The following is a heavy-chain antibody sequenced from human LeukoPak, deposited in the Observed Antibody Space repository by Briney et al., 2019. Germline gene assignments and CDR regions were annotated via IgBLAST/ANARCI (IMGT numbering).Heavy chain of an antibody. D-gene: IGHD3-10*01. CDR1: GFTFSNYW. V-gene: IGHV3-7*01. J-gene: IGHJ4*02. CDR3: ARVPILWFGESYYFDY. CDR2: IKQDGSEK. Sequence: GGSLRLSCAASGFTFSNYWMSWVRQAPGKGLEWLANIKQDGSEKYYVDSVKGRFTISRDNAKNSLYLQMNSLRAEDTAVYYCARVPILWFGESYYFDYWGQGTLVTVSS.